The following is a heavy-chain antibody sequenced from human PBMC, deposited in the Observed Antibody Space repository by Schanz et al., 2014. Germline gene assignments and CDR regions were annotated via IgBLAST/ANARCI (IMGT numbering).Heavy chain of an antibody. CDR3: VRDAYLQIRGTVFDS. D-gene: IGHD1-1*01. J-gene: IGHJ4*02. V-gene: IGHV3-11*01. CDR1: GFTFSDPY. CDR2: ISNTGTFI. Sequence: QVQLVESGGGLVKPGGSLRLSCAASGFTFSDPYMAWIRQAPGKGLEWVSIISNTGTFIYYADSVRGRFVISRDNAKSSLFLQMKGLRAEDTAVYYCVRDAYLQIRGTVFDSWGPGNLVTVSS.